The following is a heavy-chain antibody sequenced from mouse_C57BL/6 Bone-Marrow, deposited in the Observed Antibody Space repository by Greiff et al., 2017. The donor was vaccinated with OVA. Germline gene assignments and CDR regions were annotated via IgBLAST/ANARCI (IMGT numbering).Heavy chain of an antibody. D-gene: IGHD1-1*01. Sequence: QVQLKQSGAELVKPGASVKMSCKASGYTFTSYWITWVKQRPGQGLEWIGDIYPGSGSTNYNEKFKSKATLTVDTSSSTAYMQLSSLTSEDSAVYYCAREEGTTVESYWGQGTLVTVSA. CDR3: AREEGTTVESY. V-gene: IGHV1-55*01. J-gene: IGHJ3*01. CDR2: IYPGSGST. CDR1: GYTFTSYW.